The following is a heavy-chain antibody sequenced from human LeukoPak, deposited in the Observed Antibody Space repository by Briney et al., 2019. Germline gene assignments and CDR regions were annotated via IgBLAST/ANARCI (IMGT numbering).Heavy chain of an antibody. CDR2: ISSSSSTI. D-gene: IGHD3-10*01. J-gene: IGHJ3*02. V-gene: IGHV3-48*01. CDR1: GFTFTSYS. Sequence: PGGSLRLSCAASGFTFTSYSMNWVRQAPGKGLEWVSYISSSSSTIYYADSVKGRFTISRDNAKNSLYLQMNSLRAEDTAVYYCARGSGFRITMVRGGPGRAFDIGGQGTMVTVS. CDR3: ARGSGFRITMVRGGPGRAFDI.